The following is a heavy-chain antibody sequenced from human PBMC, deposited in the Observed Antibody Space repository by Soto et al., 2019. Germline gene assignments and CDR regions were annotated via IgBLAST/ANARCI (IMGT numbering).Heavy chain of an antibody. D-gene: IGHD3-3*01. CDR1: GYTFTNYY. CDR2: INPGGGGT. J-gene: IGHJ6*02. CDR3: ARGVTIVGVIITRGMDA. V-gene: IGHV1-46*01. Sequence: ASVNVSCKASGYTFTNYYMNWVRQAPGQGLEWMGLINPGGGGTFYAQRFQGRVTMTRDTSTSTVYMELSSLHPDDAAVYYCARGVTIVGVIITRGMDAWGQGTTVTVSS.